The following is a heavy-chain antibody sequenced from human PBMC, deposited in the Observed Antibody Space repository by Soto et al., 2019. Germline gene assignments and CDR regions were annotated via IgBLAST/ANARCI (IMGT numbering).Heavy chain of an antibody. CDR1: GFTFSDLP. CDR3: ARGGYCSSTSCYTQRGGVERRLYYYYYGMDV. D-gene: IGHD2-2*02. Sequence: EVQLVESGGGLVQPGGSLKLSCAASGFTFSDLPVDWVRQASGKGLEWVGRIRVKRDSYATTYGESVKGRSTISRDNSKNTLYLQMNSVRAEDTAVYYCARGGYCSSTSCYTQRGGVERRLYYYYYGMDVWGQGTTVTVSS. CDR2: IRVKRDSYAT. V-gene: IGHV3-73*02. J-gene: IGHJ6*02.